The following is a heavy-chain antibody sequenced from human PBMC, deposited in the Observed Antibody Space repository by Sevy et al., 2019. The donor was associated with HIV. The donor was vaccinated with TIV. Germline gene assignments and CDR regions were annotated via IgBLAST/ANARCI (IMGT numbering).Heavy chain of an antibody. CDR1: GYTFTGYY. CDR3: ARDRNYYGSGPTYYYYYGMDV. V-gene: IGHV1-2*04. J-gene: IGHJ6*02. Sequence: ASVKVSCKASGYTFTGYYMHWVRQAPGQGLEWMGWINPNSGGTNCAQKFQGWVTMTRDTSISTAYMELSRLRSDDTAVYYCARDRNYYGSGPTYYYYYGMDVWGQGTTVTVSS. CDR2: INPNSGGT. D-gene: IGHD3-10*01.